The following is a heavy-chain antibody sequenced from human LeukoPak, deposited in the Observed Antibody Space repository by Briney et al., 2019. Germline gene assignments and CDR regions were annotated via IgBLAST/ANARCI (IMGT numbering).Heavy chain of an antibody. CDR1: GYTFTGYY. J-gene: IGHJ4*02. CDR3: AESAPIGSGWTDY. V-gene: IGHV1-2*02. Sequence: AASVKVSCKASGYTFTGYYMHWVRQAPGQGLEWMGWINPNSGGTNYAQKFQGRVTMTRDTSISTAYMELSRLRSDDTAVYYCAESAPIGSGWTDYWGQGTLVTASS. CDR2: INPNSGGT. D-gene: IGHD6-19*01.